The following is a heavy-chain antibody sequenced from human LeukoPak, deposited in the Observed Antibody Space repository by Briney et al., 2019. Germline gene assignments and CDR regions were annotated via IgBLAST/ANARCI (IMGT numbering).Heavy chain of an antibody. CDR1: RFTFSAYA. J-gene: IGHJ4*02. D-gene: IGHD1-26*01. V-gene: IGHV3-21*01. Sequence: GGSLRLSCAASRFTFSAYAMNWVRQAPGKGLEWVASISTSTSYIYYADSVKGRFTVTRDNAKKTLYLQMNSLRSEDTAVYYCATELVGSHSSFFEHWGQGTLVSVSS. CDR2: ISTSTSYI. CDR3: ATELVGSHSSFFEH.